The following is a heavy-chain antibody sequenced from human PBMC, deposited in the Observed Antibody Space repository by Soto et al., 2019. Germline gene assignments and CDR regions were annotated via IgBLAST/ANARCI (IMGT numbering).Heavy chain of an antibody. D-gene: IGHD3-22*01. CDR2: INHSGST. CDR3: ARVNNYYDSSGYPAFHYGMDV. J-gene: IGHJ6*02. CDR1: GGSFSGYY. Sequence: PSETLSLTCAVYGGSFSGYYWSWIHQPPGKGLEWIGEINHSGSTNYNPSLKSRVTISVDTSKNLFSLKLSSVTAADTAVYYCARVNNYYDSSGYPAFHYGMDVWGQGTTVT. V-gene: IGHV4-34*01.